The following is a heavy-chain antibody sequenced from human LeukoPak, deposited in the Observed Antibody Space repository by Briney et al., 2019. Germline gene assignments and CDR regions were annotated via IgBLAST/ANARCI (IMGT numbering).Heavy chain of an antibody. CDR1: GGSISSYY. CDR3: ARDLEFMRFIVVPPGGFDP. Sequence: SETLSLTCTVSGGSISSYYWSWIRQPAGKGLEWIGRIYTSGSTNYNPSLKSRVTMSVDTSKNQSSLELSSVTAADTAVYYCARDLEFMRFIVVPPGGFDPWGQGTLVTVSS. V-gene: IGHV4-4*07. J-gene: IGHJ5*02. CDR2: IYTSGST. D-gene: IGHD2-15*01.